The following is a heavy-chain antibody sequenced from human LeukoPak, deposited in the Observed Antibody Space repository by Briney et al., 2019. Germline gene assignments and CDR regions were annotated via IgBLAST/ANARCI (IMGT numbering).Heavy chain of an antibody. D-gene: IGHD3-10*01. V-gene: IGHV1-46*01. J-gene: IGHJ4*02. CDR2: INPSGGST. CDR3: VSGRGSGFDY. CDR1: GDTFTSYY. Sequence: ASVKVSCKASGDTFTSYYMHWVRQAPGQGLEWMGIINPSGGSTSYAQKFQGRVTMTRHTSTSTVYMELSSLRSEDTAVYYCVSGRGSGFDYWGQGTLVTVSS.